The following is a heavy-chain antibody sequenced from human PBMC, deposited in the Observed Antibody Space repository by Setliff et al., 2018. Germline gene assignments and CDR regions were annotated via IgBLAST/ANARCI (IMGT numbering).Heavy chain of an antibody. CDR1: GGSISSGSGY. D-gene: IGHD3-10*01. V-gene: IGHV4-39*01. CDR2: VYHSGGT. CDR3: ARGITSVSWTPRY. J-gene: IGHJ4*02. Sequence: SETLSLTCTVSGGSISSGSGYWAWIRQPPGKGLEWLGTVYHSGGTYYNPSLKSRVTMSVDTSKNLFSLKLNSVTAADTAVYYCARGITSVSWTPRYWGRGTLVTVSS.